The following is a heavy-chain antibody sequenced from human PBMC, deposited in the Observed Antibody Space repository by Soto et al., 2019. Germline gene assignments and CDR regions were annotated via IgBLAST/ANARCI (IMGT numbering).Heavy chain of an antibody. CDR3: ARDMRTTEGHYYYGMDV. D-gene: IGHD4-17*01. CDR1: GGSISSGGYS. CDR2: IYHSGST. J-gene: IGHJ6*02. Sequence: SETLSLTCAVSGGSISSGGYSWSWIRQPPGKGLEWIGYIYHSGSTYYNPSLKSRVTISVDRSKNQFSLKLSSVTAADTAVYYCARDMRTTEGHYYYGMDVWGQGTTVTVSS. V-gene: IGHV4-30-2*01.